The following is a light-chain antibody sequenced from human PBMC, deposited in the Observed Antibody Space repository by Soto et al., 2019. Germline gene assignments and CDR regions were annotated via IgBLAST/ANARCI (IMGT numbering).Light chain of an antibody. CDR2: DSS. CDR3: QQLNYYPVT. J-gene: IGKJ4*01. Sequence: IPLTQSPSSLSASVGDRVTITCRASRDLIGFLAWYQQRPGKAPNLLIYDSSTLQSRVPSRFSGSGSVTDFTLTISGLQPEDFAPWCCQQLNYYPVTFGGAAKVEIK. V-gene: IGKV1-9*01. CDR1: RDLIGF.